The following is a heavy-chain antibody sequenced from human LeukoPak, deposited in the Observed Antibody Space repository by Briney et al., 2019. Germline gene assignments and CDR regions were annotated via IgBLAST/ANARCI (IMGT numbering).Heavy chain of an antibody. V-gene: IGHV3-9*01. CDR3: ARDHWSPPSY. D-gene: IGHD2-8*02. CDR2: ISWNSGSI. Sequence: GGSLRLSCAASGFTFDDYAMHWVRQAPGKGLEWVSGISWNSGSIGYADSVKGRFTISRDNAKNSLYLQMDSLRAEDTAMYYCARDHWSPPSYWGQGTLVTVSS. J-gene: IGHJ4*02. CDR1: GFTFDDYA.